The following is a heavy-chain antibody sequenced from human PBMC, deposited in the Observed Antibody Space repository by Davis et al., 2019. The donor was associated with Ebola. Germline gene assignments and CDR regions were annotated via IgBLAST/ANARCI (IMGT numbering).Heavy chain of an antibody. D-gene: IGHD3-3*01. CDR2: IKQDGSEK. V-gene: IGHV3-7*01. J-gene: IGHJ4*02. CDR1: GFTFSSYW. CDR3: ATDLLSEGRFLEWLESDN. Sequence: GGSLRLSCAASGFTFSSYWMSWVRQAPGKGLEWVANIKQDGSEKYYVDSVKGRFTISRDNAKNSLYLQMSSLRAEDTAVYYCATDLLSEGRFLEWLESDNWGQGTLVTVSS.